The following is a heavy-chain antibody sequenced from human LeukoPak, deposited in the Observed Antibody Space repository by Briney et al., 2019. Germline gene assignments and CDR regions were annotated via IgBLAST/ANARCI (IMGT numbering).Heavy chain of an antibody. CDR3: AKINKITMVRGAIFDY. Sequence: GGSLRLSCAASGFTFSSYAMSWVRQAPGKGLEWVSAISDSGGSTYYADSVKGRFTISRDNSKNTLYLQMNSLRAEDTAVYYCAKINKITMVRGAIFDYWGQGTLVTVSS. D-gene: IGHD3-10*01. CDR1: GFTFSSYA. CDR2: ISDSGGST. J-gene: IGHJ4*02. V-gene: IGHV3-23*01.